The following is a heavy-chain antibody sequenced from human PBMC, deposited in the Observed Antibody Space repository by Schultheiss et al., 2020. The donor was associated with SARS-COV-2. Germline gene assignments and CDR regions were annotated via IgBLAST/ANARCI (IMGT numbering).Heavy chain of an antibody. CDR1: GGTFSSYA. V-gene: IGHV1-69*13. CDR3: ARYDYSNLREFDY. Sequence: SVKVSCKASGGTFSSYAISWVRQAPGQGLEWMGGIIPIFGTANYAQKFQGRVTITADESTSTAYMELSSLRSEDTAVYYCARYDYSNLREFDYWGQGTLVTVFS. CDR2: IIPIFGTA. D-gene: IGHD4-11*01. J-gene: IGHJ4*02.